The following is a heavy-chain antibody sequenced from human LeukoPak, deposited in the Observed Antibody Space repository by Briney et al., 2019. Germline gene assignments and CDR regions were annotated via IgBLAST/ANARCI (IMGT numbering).Heavy chain of an antibody. CDR3: ARRSRLYKHEATGYHDS. Sequence: SETLSLTCNVSGDYITTTNYYWAWIRQPPGKGLEWIASVFYSGTTYYNPSLKSRVIISMDTSRKQISLRLSSVTATDTAIYYCARRSRLYKHEATGYHDSWGQGALVTVSS. J-gene: IGHJ4*02. V-gene: IGHV4-39*01. CDR1: GDYITTTNYY. D-gene: IGHD3-9*01. CDR2: VFYSGTT.